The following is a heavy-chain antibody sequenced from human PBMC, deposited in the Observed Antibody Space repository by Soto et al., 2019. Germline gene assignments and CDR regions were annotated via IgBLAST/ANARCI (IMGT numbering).Heavy chain of an antibody. V-gene: IGHV4-39*01. CDR1: GGSISSSSYY. J-gene: IGHJ5*02. Sequence: PSETLSLTCTVSGGSISSSSYYWGWIRQPPGKGLEWIGSIYYSGSTYYNPSLKSRVTISVDTSKNQFSLKLSSVTAADTAVYYCARQGLRLWFDPWGQGTLVTVSS. CDR2: IYYSGST. D-gene: IGHD5-12*01. CDR3: ARQGLRLWFDP.